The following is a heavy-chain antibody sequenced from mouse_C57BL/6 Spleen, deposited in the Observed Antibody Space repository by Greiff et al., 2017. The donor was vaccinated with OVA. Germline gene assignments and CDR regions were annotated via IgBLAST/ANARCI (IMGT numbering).Heavy chain of an antibody. V-gene: IGHV1-53*01. D-gene: IGHD2-5*01. J-gene: IGHJ3*01. Sequence: QVQLKQPGPELVKPGASVKLSCKASGYTFTSYWLHWVKQRPGQGLEWIGNINPSNGGTNYNEKFKSKATLTVDKSSSTAYMQLSSLTSEDSAVYYCARWSNPLPWFAYWGQGTLVTVSA. CDR3: ARWSNPLPWFAY. CDR2: INPSNGGT. CDR1: GYTFTSYW.